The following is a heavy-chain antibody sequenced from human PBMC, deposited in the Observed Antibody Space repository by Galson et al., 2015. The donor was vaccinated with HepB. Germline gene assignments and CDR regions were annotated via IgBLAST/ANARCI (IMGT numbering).Heavy chain of an antibody. J-gene: IGHJ3*02. D-gene: IGHD6-13*01. V-gene: IGHV1-3*01. CDR1: GYTFTSYA. Sequence: SVKVSCKASGYTFTSYAMHWVRQAPGQRLEWMGWINAGNGNTKYSQKFQGRVTITRDTSASTAYMELSSLRSEDTAVYYCARDIAAAGYDAFDIWGQGTMVTVSS. CDR2: INAGNGNT. CDR3: ARDIAAAGYDAFDI.